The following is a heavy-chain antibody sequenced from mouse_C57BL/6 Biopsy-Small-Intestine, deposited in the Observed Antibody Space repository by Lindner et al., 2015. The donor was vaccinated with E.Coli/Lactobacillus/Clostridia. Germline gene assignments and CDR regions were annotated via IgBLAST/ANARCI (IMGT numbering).Heavy chain of an antibody. V-gene: IGHV1-80*01. CDR1: GYAFSSYW. CDR2: IYPGDGDT. D-gene: IGHD1-1*01. Sequence: VQLQESGAELVKPGASVKISCKVSGYAFSSYWMNWVKQRPGKGLECIGQIYPGDGDTNNNGKFKGKATLTADKSSSTAYMQLSSLTSEDSAAYFCARDYYGSSFWYFDVWGTGTTVTVSS. J-gene: IGHJ1*03. CDR3: ARDYYGSSFWYFDV.